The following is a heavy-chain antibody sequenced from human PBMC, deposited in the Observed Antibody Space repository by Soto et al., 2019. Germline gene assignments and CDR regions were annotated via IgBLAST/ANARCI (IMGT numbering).Heavy chain of an antibody. D-gene: IGHD3-3*01. J-gene: IGHJ5*02. CDR2: VNHSGEA. V-gene: IGHV4-34*01. CDR3: ATRITVFGLLIPPFDP. Sequence: SSETLSLTCGVYGGSFRNYYWIWVRQPPGKGLEWIGEVNHSGEATYNPSLQSRVSISLDTSNNHFSLKMTSVTAADTAIYYCATRITVFGLLIPPFDPWGQGTQVTVSS. CDR1: GGSFRNYY.